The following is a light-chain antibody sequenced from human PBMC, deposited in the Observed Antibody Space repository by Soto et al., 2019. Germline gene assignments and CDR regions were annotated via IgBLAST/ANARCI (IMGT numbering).Light chain of an antibody. CDR3: ATWDYSLTGEV. CDR2: DNN. J-gene: IGLJ2*01. V-gene: IGLV1-51*01. Sequence: QSALTQPASVSGSPGQSITISCTGTSSDVGSHNFVSWYQQRPGKAPKLIIYDNNKRPSGIPDRFSGSKSGTSGTLDITGLQTGDEADYYCATWDYSLTGEVFGGGTKLTVL. CDR1: SSDVGSHNF.